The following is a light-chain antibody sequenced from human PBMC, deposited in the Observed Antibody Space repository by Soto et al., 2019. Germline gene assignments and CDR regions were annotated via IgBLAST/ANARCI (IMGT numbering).Light chain of an antibody. J-gene: IGLJ1*01. CDR3: CSYAGSYTLYF. Sequence: QSVLTQPRSVSGSPGQSVTISCTGTSSDVGGYTFVTSYQQHPAKAPQLMISDVNRRPSVVPDLFSGSKSGNTASLTSSGLQAEDEADYYCCSYAGSYTLYFFGAGTKSTVL. CDR1: SSDVGGYTF. CDR2: DVN. V-gene: IGLV2-11*01.